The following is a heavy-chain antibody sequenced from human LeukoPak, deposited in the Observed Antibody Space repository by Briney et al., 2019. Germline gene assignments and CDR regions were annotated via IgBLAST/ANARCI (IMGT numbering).Heavy chain of an antibody. CDR2: IFGSGGSA. J-gene: IGHJ4*02. D-gene: IGHD2-2*01. CDR1: GFTFSSYA. CDR3: ARQVSCDTTTCYAGMPPDY. V-gene: IGHV3-23*01. Sequence: GGSLRLSCTASGFTFSSYAMYWVRQAPGKGLEWVSGIFGSGGSAHYADSVKGRFTISRDNSQNTVYLQMNSLRAEDTAVYYCARQVSCDTTTCYAGMPPDYWGQGTLVTVSS.